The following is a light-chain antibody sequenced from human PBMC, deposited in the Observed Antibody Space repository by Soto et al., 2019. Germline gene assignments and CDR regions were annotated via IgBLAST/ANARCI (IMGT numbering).Light chain of an antibody. J-gene: IGKJ4*01. Sequence: EIVMTQSPATLSVSPGERATLSCRASQSVSSNLAWYHKKPGQAPRLLIYGSSTRANGIPARFSGSGSGTEFTLTISSLQSEDFAVYYCQQYNNWPLTFGGGTKVEIK. V-gene: IGKV3-15*01. CDR1: QSVSSN. CDR2: GSS. CDR3: QQYNNWPLT.